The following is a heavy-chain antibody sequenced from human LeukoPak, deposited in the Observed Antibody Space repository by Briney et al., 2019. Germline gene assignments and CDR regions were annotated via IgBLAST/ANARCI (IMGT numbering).Heavy chain of an antibody. CDR3: AAHLQNWGPFDY. V-gene: IGHV1-46*03. D-gene: IGHD7-27*01. CDR1: AYTFTGYY. J-gene: IGHJ4*02. CDR2: INPGGTST. Sequence: ASVKVSCKASAYTFTGYYMHWVRQAPGQGLEWMGTINPGGTSTNYAQKFQGRVTMTRDTSTSTVYIELSGLRSEDTAVYYCAAHLQNWGPFDYWGQGTLVTVSS.